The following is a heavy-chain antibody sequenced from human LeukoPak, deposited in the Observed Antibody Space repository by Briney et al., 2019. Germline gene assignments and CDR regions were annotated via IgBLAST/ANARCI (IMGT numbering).Heavy chain of an antibody. CDR3: ARAFSSGYLF. J-gene: IGHJ4*02. Sequence: ASVTVSCKASGYTFTGYYMHWVRQAPGRGLEWMGWINPNSGGTNYAQKFQGRVTMTRDTSISTAYMELSRLRSDDTAVYYCARAFSSGYLFWGQGTLVTVSS. D-gene: IGHD3-3*01. CDR1: GYTFTGYY. V-gene: IGHV1-2*02. CDR2: INPNSGGT.